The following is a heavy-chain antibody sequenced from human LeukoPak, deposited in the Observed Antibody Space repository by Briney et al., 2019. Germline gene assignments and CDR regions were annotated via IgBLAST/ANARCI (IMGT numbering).Heavy chain of an antibody. J-gene: IGHJ4*02. D-gene: IGHD5-18*01. Sequence: SQTLSLTCAISGDSVSSNSDAWNWIRQSPSRGLEWLGRTYYRSKWYNDYAVSVKSRITINPDTSKNQFSLQLNSVTPEDTAVYYCARGYTAMVTAFDYWGQGTLVTVSS. CDR3: ARGYTAMVTAFDY. CDR1: GDSVSSNSDA. V-gene: IGHV6-1*01. CDR2: TYYRSKWYN.